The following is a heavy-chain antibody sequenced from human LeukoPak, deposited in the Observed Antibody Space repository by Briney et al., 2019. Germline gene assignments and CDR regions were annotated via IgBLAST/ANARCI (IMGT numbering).Heavy chain of an antibody. CDR3: ARSYCSAGSCYSKIFDS. Sequence: SETLSLTCTVSGGSISSGGYYWSWIRQPPGKGLEWIGYIYHSGSTYYNPSLKSRVTISVDRSKNQFSLKLSSVTAADTAVYYCARSYCSAGSCYSKIFDSWGQGTLVTVSS. CDR1: GGSISSGGYY. D-gene: IGHD2-15*01. J-gene: IGHJ4*02. CDR2: IYHSGST. V-gene: IGHV4-30-2*01.